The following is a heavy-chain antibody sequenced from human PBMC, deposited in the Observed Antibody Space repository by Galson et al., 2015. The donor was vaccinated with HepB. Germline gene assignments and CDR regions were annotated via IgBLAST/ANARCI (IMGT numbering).Heavy chain of an antibody. V-gene: IGHV1-46*03. J-gene: IGHJ6*03. CDR2: INPSGGST. D-gene: IGHD1-26*01. CDR3: ARAIDKAEYYYYYMDV. CDR1: GYTFTSYY. Sequence: SVKVSCKASGYTFTSYYMHWVRQAPGQGLEWMGIINPSGGSTSYAQKFQGRVTMTRHTSTSTVYMELSSLRSEDTAVYYCARAIDKAEYYYYYMDVWGKGTTVTVSS.